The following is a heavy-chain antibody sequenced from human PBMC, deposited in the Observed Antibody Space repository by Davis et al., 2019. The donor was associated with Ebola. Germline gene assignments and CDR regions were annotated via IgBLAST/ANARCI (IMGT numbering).Heavy chain of an antibody. CDR1: GFTFISYG. CDR3: ARKDGYNLPY. Sequence: GESPKIPCAASGFTFISYGMHWVRQAPGKGLEWVAVIWYDGSNKYYADSVKGRFTISRDNSKNTLYLQMNSLRAEDTAVYYCARKDGYNLPYWGQGTLVTVS. CDR2: IWYDGSNK. J-gene: IGHJ4*02. V-gene: IGHV3-33*01. D-gene: IGHD5-24*01.